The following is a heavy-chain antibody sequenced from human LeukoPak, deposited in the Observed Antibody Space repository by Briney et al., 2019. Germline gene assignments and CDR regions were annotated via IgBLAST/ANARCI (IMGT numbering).Heavy chain of an antibody. CDR1: GFTVSSNY. D-gene: IGHD6-19*01. Sequence: GGSLRLSCAASGFTVSSNYMSWVRQAPGMGLEWVSVIYSGGTTSYADSVKGRFTISRDNSKNTLYLQMHSLRAEDTAVYYCARDSGSGWYHGYWGQGTLVTVSS. CDR3: ARDSGSGWYHGY. CDR2: IYSGGTT. J-gene: IGHJ4*02. V-gene: IGHV3-53*01.